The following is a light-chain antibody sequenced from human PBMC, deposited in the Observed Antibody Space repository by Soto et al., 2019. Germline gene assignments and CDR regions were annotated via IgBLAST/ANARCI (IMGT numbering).Light chain of an antibody. Sequence: EIVMTQSPATLSVSPGERATLSCRASHSVSSNLAWYQQKPGQAPRLLIYGASTRATVIPARFSGSGSGTEFTLTISSLQSEDFAVYYCHQYNNWPRTFGQGTKVEIK. CDR1: HSVSSN. CDR3: HQYNNWPRT. V-gene: IGKV3-15*01. CDR2: GAS. J-gene: IGKJ1*01.